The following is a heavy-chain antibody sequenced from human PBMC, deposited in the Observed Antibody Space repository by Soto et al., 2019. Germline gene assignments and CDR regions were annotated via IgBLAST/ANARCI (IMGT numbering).Heavy chain of an antibody. J-gene: IGHJ4*02. CDR3: ARSLRDYGDYESYFDY. D-gene: IGHD4-17*01. V-gene: IGHV3-11*01. CDR2: ISSSGSTI. Sequence: GGSLRLSCAASGFTFSDYYMSWIRQAPGKGLEWVSYISSSGSTIYYAHSVKGRFTISRDNAKNSLYLQMNSLSAEDTAVYYCARSLRDYGDYESYFDYWGQGTLVTVSS. CDR1: GFTFSDYY.